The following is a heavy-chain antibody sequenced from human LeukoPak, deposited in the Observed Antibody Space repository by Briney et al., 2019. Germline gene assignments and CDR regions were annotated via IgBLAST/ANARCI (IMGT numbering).Heavy chain of an antibody. V-gene: IGHV3-23*01. CDR2: ISGSGGST. Sequence: PGGSLRLSCAASGFTFSSYSMNWVRQAPGKGLEWVSAISGSGGSTYYADSVKGRFTISRDNSKNTLYLQMNSLRAEDTAVYYRANQASSSWYKPFDYWGQGTLVTVSS. J-gene: IGHJ4*02. CDR1: GFTFSSYS. D-gene: IGHD6-13*01. CDR3: ANQASSSWYKPFDY.